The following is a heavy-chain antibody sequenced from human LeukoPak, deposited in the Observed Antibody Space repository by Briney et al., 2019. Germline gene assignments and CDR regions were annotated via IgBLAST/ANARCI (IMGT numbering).Heavy chain of an antibody. CDR2: ISAYNGNT. V-gene: IGHV1-18*01. CDR3: ARHNLSAATYYYYYYMDV. Sequence: ASVKVSCKASGYTFTSYGISWVRQAPGQGLEWMGWISAYNGNTNYAQKLQGRVTMTTDTSTSTAYMELRSLRSDDTAVYYCARHNLSAATYYYYYYMDVWGKGTTVTVSS. CDR1: GYTFTSYG. J-gene: IGHJ6*03. D-gene: IGHD1-1*01.